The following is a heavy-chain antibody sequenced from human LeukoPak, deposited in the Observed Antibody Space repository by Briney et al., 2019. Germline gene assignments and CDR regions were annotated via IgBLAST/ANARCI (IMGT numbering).Heavy chain of an antibody. D-gene: IGHD3-22*01. CDR1: GGTSSSYA. J-gene: IGHJ3*02. V-gene: IGHV1-69*05. CDR3: ARAYYYDSRRPFDI. Sequence: GASVKVSCKASGGTSSSYATSGVPQAPGQGLEWVGRIIPIFGPANYAQKFQGRVTITTDEATRPAYMELCSLRSEDTAVYYCARAYYYDSRRPFDIWGQGTMVTVSS. CDR2: IIPIFGPA.